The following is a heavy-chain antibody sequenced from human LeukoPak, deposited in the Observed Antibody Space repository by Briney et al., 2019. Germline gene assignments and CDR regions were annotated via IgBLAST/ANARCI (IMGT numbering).Heavy chain of an antibody. V-gene: IGHV6-1*01. D-gene: IGHD5-24*01. J-gene: IGHJ4*02. CDR2: TQYRSAFSN. Sequence: SQTLSLTCVIAGEGVSTNRAGWNWIRHSPSRGLEWPGRTQYRSAFSNDYAESVKGRINIHPDTSKNQFSLQLNSVTPEDTAVYYCARESVERRFDYWGQGILVTVSS. CDR1: GEGVSTNRAG. CDR3: ARESVERRFDY.